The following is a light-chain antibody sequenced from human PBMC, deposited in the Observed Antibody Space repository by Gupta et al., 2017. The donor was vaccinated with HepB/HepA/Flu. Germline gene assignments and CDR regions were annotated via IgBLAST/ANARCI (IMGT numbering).Light chain of an antibody. CDR1: QSISDY. Sequence: DIQLTQSPSSLSASIGDRVTITCRASQSISDYLNWYQQIPGKAPKLLIYAASTLQSGVPSRFSRGGSGTDFTLTISRLHPEDFATYYCLQSDNFPITFGGGTKVEIK. CDR3: LQSDNFPIT. J-gene: IGKJ4*01. V-gene: IGKV1-39*01. CDR2: AAS.